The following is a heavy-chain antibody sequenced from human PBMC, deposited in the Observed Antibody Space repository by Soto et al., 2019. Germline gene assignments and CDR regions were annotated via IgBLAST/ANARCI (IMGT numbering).Heavy chain of an antibody. J-gene: IGHJ6*02. D-gene: IGHD2-21*01. CDR3: ARGRGSRDYFLTIGGEDNYYGRDI. CDR2: ISSRGST. V-gene: IGHV4-31*03. Sequence: QVQLQESGPGLVETSQTLSLTCLVSGGSVTSGDFYWTWIRQHPEKGLECIGNISSRGSTYYKPAFKSRVTIARDTSRNLSSLARTSVTAADTAVYYCARGRGSRDYFLTIGGEDNYYGRDIWGLWATVTVSS. CDR1: GGSVTSGDFY.